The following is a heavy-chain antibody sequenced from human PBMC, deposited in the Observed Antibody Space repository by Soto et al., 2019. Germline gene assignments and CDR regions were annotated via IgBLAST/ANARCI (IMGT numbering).Heavy chain of an antibody. Sequence: ASVKVSCKASGYTFTRDNVHWVRQAPGQGLEWMAIINPSGGTTYYVQRFEGRVTLTTDTSTSTVYMELSSLRSEDTAVYYCARVRRGGSEYFFDYWGQGTLVTVSS. CDR3: ARVRRGGSEYFFDY. J-gene: IGHJ4*02. V-gene: IGHV1-46*01. D-gene: IGHD2-15*01. CDR1: GYTFTRDN. CDR2: INPSGGTT.